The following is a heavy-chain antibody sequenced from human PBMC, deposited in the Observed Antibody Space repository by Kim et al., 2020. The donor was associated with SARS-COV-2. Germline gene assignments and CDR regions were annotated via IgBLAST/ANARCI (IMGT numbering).Heavy chain of an antibody. CDR3: AREGWGFGELLYGMDF. D-gene: IGHD3-10*01. CDR1: GYSFTSYW. V-gene: IGHV5-51*01. J-gene: IGHJ6*02. Sequence: GESLKISCKGSGYSFTSYWIGWVRQMPGKGLEWMGIIYPGDSDTRYSPSFQGQVTISADKSISTAYLQWSSLKASDTAMYYCAREGWGFGELLYGMDFWGQGTTVTVSS. CDR2: IYPGDSDT.